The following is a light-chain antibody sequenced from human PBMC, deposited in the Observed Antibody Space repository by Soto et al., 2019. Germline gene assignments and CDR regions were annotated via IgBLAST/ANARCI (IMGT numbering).Light chain of an antibody. CDR3: ATRDNSLSRWV. J-gene: IGLJ3*02. CDR1: SSNIGTNY. Sequence: QSVLTQPPSASGTPGQRVTISCSGSSSNIGTNYVYWYKQLPGTAPKLLIYCNDQRPSGVPDRLSGSKSGTSASLAISGLRSDDEADYYCATRDNSLSRWVFGGGTKVTVL. CDR2: CND. V-gene: IGLV1-47*02.